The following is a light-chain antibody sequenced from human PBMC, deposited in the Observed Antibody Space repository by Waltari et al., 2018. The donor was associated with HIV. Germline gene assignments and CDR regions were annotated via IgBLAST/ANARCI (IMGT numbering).Light chain of an antibody. J-gene: IGLJ3*02. CDR1: SSNIGSNY. CDR3: AAWDDSLSGLV. CDR2: RNN. Sequence: QSVLTQPPSASGTPGQRVTISCSGSSSNIGSNYGYWYQQPPGTAPKLLIYRNNQRPSGVPDRFSVSKSGTSASLAISGLRSEDEADYYCAAWDDSLSGLVFGGGTKVTVL. V-gene: IGLV1-47*01.